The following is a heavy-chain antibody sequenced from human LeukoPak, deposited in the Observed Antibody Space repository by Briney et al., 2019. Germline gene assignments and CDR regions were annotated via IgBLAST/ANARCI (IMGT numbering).Heavy chain of an antibody. D-gene: IGHD3-3*01. CDR1: GCTFSSYW. CDR3: ARQNDFRLDY. J-gene: IGHJ4*02. CDR2: IYPGDSDT. V-gene: IGHV5-51*01. Sequence: GGSLRLSCKGSGCTFSSYWIGWVRQMPGKGLEWMGIIYPGDSDTIYSPSLQGQVTISVDTSIGTAYLQWSSLKASDTAIYYCARQNDFRLDYWGQGTLVTVSS.